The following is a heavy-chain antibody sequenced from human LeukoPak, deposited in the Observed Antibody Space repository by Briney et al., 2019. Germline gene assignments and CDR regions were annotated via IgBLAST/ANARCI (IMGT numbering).Heavy chain of an antibody. CDR3: AAVPESYYSLYYFNF. V-gene: IGHV4-34*08. Sequence: GSLRLSCAASGFTFSSYSMNWVRQSPGKGLEWIAEVNHSGSSKYNPSLKSRATISVDTSKKRFSLNLTSMTAADTAVYYCAAVPESYYSLYYFNFWGQGTLVTVSS. CDR2: VNHSGSS. CDR1: GFTFSSYS. D-gene: IGHD3-10*01. J-gene: IGHJ4*02.